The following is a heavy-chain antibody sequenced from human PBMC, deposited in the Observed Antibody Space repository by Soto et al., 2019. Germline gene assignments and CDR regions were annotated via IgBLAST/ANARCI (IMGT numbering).Heavy chain of an antibody. CDR1: GYTFTSYY. CDR3: ARDSAKIVLMVYASPGWVWYFDL. V-gene: IGHV1-46*01. Sequence: ASVKVSCKASGYTFTSYYMHWVRQAPGQGLEWMGIINPSGGSTSYAQKFQGRVTMTRDTSTSTVYMELSSLRSEDTAVYYCARDSAKIVLMVYASPGWVWYFDLWGRGTLVTV. CDR2: INPSGGST. D-gene: IGHD2-8*01. J-gene: IGHJ2*01.